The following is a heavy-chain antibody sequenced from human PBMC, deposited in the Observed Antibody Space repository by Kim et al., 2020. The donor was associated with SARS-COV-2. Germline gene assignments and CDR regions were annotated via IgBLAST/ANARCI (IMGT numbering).Heavy chain of an antibody. J-gene: IGHJ4*02. Sequence: YNPSLKSRVTISVDTSKNQFSLKLSSVTAADTAVYYCASGGITMVRGVIYWGQGTLVTVSS. CDR3: ASGGITMVRGVIY. D-gene: IGHD3-10*01. V-gene: IGHV4-34*01.